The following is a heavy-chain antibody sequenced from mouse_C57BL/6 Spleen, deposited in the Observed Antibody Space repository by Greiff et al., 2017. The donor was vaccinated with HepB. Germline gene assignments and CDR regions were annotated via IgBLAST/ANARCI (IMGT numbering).Heavy chain of an antibody. Sequence: VQLKESGAELVRPGASVKLSCTASGFNIKDDYMHWVKQRPEQGLEWLGWIDPENGDTEYASKFQGKGTITADTSANTAYLQLSSLTSEDTAVYYYTTGAYDMDYWGQGTTLTVSS. CDR3: TTGAYDMDY. V-gene: IGHV14-4*01. CDR2: IDPENGDT. D-gene: IGHD2-12*01. J-gene: IGHJ2*01. CDR1: GFNIKDDY.